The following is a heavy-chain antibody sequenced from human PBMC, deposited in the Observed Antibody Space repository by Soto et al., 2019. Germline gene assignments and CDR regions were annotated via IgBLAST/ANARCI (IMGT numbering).Heavy chain of an antibody. Sequence: QVQLVESGGGVVQPGTSLRLSCVVSGFTLSNTGVHWVRQAPGKGLEWVAMISHDGFSQYYLDSVKGRFTISRDNSKNTVYLQMHRLRPEETSVYYCAKDWGSSGWYNWFDSWGQGTLVTVSS. V-gene: IGHV3-30*18. CDR1: GFTLSNTG. J-gene: IGHJ5*01. CDR3: AKDWGSSGWYNWFDS. D-gene: IGHD6-19*01. CDR2: ISHDGFSQ.